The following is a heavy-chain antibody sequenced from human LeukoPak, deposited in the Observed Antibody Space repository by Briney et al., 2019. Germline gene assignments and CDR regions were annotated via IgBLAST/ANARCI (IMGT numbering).Heavy chain of an antibody. J-gene: IGHJ4*02. Sequence: ASVKVSCKASGYTFTSYGISWVRQAPGQGLEWMGWISAYNGNTNYAQKLQGRVTMTPDTSTSKAYLELRSLRSDDTAVYSCARALLSGVVIADYWGQGTLVTVSS. CDR1: GYTFTSYG. D-gene: IGHD3-3*01. CDR3: ARALLSGVVIADY. CDR2: ISAYNGNT. V-gene: IGHV1-18*01.